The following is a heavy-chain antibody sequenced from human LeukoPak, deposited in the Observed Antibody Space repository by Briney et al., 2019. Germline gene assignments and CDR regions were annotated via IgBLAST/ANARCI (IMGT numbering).Heavy chain of an antibody. Sequence: SETLSLTCTVSGGSISSRSYYWGWIRQPPGKGLEWIGSLYYSGSTYYNPSLKSRVTISVDTSKNQFSLKLSSVTAADTAVYYCARGGTAMAIFLRLWGQGTLVTVSS. V-gene: IGHV4-39*01. J-gene: IGHJ4*02. CDR3: ARGGTAMAIFLRL. D-gene: IGHD5-18*01. CDR1: GGSISSRSYY. CDR2: LYYSGST.